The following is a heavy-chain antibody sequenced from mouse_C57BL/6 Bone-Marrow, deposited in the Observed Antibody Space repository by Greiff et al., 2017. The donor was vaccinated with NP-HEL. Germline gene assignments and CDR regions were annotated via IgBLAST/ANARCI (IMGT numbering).Heavy chain of an antibody. Sequence: QVQLQQPGAELVKPGASVKMSCKASGYTFTSYWITWVKQRPGQGLEWIGDIYPGSGSTNYNEKFKSKATLTVDTSSSTAYMQLSSLTSEDSAVYYCARTYYYVSSYYFDYWGQGTTLTVSS. CDR1: GYTFTSYW. J-gene: IGHJ2*01. CDR2: IYPGSGST. CDR3: ARTYYYVSSYYFDY. V-gene: IGHV1-55*01. D-gene: IGHD1-1*01.